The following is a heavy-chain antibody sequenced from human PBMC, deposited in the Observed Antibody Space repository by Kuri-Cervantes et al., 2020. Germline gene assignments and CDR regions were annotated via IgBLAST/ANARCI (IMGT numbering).Heavy chain of an antibody. CDR2: IYYSGST. J-gene: IGHJ3*02. CDR1: GGSISSSSYY. V-gene: IGHV4-39*07. Sequence: GSLRLSCTVSGGSISSSSYYWGWIRQPPGKGLEWIGSIYYSGSTNYNPSPKSRVTISVDTSKNQFSLKLSSVTAADTAVYYCARDSLSCAFDIWGQGTMVTVSS. CDR3: ARDSLSCAFDI.